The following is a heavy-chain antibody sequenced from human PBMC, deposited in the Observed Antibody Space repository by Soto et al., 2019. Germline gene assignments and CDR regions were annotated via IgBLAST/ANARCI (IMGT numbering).Heavy chain of an antibody. D-gene: IGHD4-17*01. CDR1: GFSLSTSGVG. V-gene: IGHV2-5*02. CDR3: AHEDYGGNSQVLFDY. Sequence: QITLKESGPTLVKPTQTLTLTCTFSGFSLSTSGVGVGWIRQPPGKALEWLALIYWDDDKRYSPSLKSRLNITKDTSKNQVVLTMTNMDPVDTATYYCAHEDYGGNSQVLFDYWGQGTLVTVSS. CDR2: IYWDDDK. J-gene: IGHJ4*02.